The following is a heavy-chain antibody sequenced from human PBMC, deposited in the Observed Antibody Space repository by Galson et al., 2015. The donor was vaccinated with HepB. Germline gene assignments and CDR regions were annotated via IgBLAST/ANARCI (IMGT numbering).Heavy chain of an antibody. V-gene: IGHV3-30-3*01. CDR2: ISYDGTNK. Sequence: SLRLSCAASGFTFNSHVLHWVRQAPGQGLEWMAVISYDGTNKYYADSVKGRFTISRDNSNDMLYLQMDSVRPEDTAVYYCARQDYSGSGRYYSNWLDPWGQGTLVTVSS. CDR3: ARQDYSGSGRYYSNWLDP. D-gene: IGHD3-10*01. CDR1: GFTFNSHV. J-gene: IGHJ5*02.